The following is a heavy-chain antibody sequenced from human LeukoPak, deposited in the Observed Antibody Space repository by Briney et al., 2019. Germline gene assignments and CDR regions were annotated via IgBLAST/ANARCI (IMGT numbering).Heavy chain of an antibody. Sequence: GGSLRLSCAASGFTFSSYTMHWVRKAPGKGLEWVSSISSTSRDKFYADSVKGRFTISRDNSKNTLYLQMNSLRAEDTAVYYCAKDYYDSSGYYYSHFDYWGQGTLVTVSS. CDR3: AKDYYDSSGYYYSHFDY. CDR1: GFTFSSYT. CDR2: ISSTSRDK. V-gene: IGHV3-23*01. J-gene: IGHJ4*02. D-gene: IGHD3-22*01.